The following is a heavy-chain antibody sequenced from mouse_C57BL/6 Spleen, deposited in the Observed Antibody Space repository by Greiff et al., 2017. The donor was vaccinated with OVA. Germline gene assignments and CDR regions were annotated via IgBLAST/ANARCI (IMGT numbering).Heavy chain of an antibody. J-gene: IGHJ2*01. D-gene: IGHD3-2*02. CDR1: GYTFTDYY. CDR3: ARGKSRLRRFFDD. V-gene: IGHV1-26*01. CDR2: IYPYNGGS. Sequence: EVQLQQSGPELVKPGASVKISCKASGYTFTDYYMNWVKQSHGKSLDWIGDIYPYNGGSSYNQKFKGKATLTVDKSSSTAYMELRSLTSEDSAVYYCARGKSRLRRFFDDWGKGTTLTVSS.